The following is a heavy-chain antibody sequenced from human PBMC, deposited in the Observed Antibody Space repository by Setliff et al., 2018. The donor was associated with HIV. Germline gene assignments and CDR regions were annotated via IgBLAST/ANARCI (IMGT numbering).Heavy chain of an antibody. V-gene: IGHV4-59*04. CDR1: GGSIRSHY. J-gene: IGHJ3*02. CDR3: ARPTTGLGGGAAFDI. CDR2: ILYGGTT. D-gene: IGHD2-8*01. Sequence: PSETLSLTCTVSGGSIRSHYWSWIRQPPGKGLEWIGNILYGGTTYYTPSLKSRVSISVDTSRNQFSLRLNSVTAADTAVYYCARPTTGLGGGAAFDIWGQGTMVTVSS.